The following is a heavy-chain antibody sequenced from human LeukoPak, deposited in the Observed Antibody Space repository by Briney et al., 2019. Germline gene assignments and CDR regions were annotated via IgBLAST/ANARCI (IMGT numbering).Heavy chain of an antibody. CDR1: GFTFSSYE. D-gene: IGHD6-13*01. CDR3: AREGIGSYYYYYYMDV. J-gene: IGHJ6*03. CDR2: ISSGGTTI. Sequence: GGSLRLSCAASGFTFSSYEMNWVRQAPGKGLEWVSYISSGGTTIYYADSVKGRFTISRDNAKNSLYLQMNSLRAEDTAVYYCAREGIGSYYYYYYMDVWGKGTTVTISS. V-gene: IGHV3-48*03.